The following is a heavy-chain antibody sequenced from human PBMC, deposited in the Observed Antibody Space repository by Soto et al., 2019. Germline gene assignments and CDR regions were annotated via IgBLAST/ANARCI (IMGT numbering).Heavy chain of an antibody. CDR3: ASLKWNFVL. CDR2: ISDNGARK. CDR1: GLNFDDYA. V-gene: IGHV3-23*01. J-gene: IGHJ4*02. D-gene: IGHD1-26*01. Sequence: EVQLLESGGGLVQPGGSLRLSCAVSGLNFDDYAMSWVRQAPGKGLEWLSSISDNGARKYYADSVKGRFSISRDNSKNTLFLHMDSLSAEDTAVYYCASLKWNFVLWGQGTLLTVSS.